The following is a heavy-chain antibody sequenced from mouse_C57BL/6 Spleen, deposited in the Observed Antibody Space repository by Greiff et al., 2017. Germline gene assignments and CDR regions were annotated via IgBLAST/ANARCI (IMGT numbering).Heavy chain of an antibody. CDR3: ARDVITTVPYYWYFDV. V-gene: IGHV5-16*01. CDR1: GFTFSDYY. CDR2: INYDGSST. D-gene: IGHD1-1*01. J-gene: IGHJ1*03. Sequence: EVQLVESEGGLVQPGSSMKLSCTASGFTFSDYYMAWVRQVPEKGLEWVANINYDGSSTYYLDSLKGRFNISRDNAKNILYLQMSSLKSEDTATYYCARDVITTVPYYWYFDVWGTGTTVTVSS.